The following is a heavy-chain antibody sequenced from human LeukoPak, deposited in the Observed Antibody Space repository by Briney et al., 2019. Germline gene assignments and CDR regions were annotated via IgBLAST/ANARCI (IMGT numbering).Heavy chain of an antibody. CDR1: GYTFASYD. Sequence: ASVKVSCKASGYTFASYDINWVRQATGQGLEWMGWMNPNSGNTGYAQKFQGRVTMTRNTSISTAYMELSSLRSEDTAVYYCARGVVPAAIRRGQYYFDYWGQGTLVTVSS. V-gene: IGHV1-8*01. CDR2: MNPNSGNT. J-gene: IGHJ4*02. D-gene: IGHD2-2*02. CDR3: ARGVVPAAIRRGQYYFDY.